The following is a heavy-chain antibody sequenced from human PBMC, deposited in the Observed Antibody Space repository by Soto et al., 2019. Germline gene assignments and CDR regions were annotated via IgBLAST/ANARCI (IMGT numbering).Heavy chain of an antibody. CDR2: IYYSGST. CDR1: GGSISSYY. CDR3: ARMAIFGVVIRAFDY. D-gene: IGHD3-3*01. J-gene: IGHJ4*02. V-gene: IGHV4-59*01. Sequence: ETLSLTCTVSGGSISSYYWSWIRQPPGKGLEWIGYIYYSGSTNYNPSLKSRVTISVDTSKNQFSLKLSSVTAADTAVYYCARMAIFGVVIRAFDYWGQGTLVTVSS.